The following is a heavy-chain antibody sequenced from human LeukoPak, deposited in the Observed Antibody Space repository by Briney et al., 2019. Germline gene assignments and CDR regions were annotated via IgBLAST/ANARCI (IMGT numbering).Heavy chain of an antibody. V-gene: IGHV1-18*01. Sequence: ASVKVSCKASGYSYTSYGITWVREAPGQGPEWMGWISGSTGNTHYAQNVQGRVTMTTDTATSTAYMELRSLGSDDTAVYYCARVGRDCSSINCYWEDWFDPWGQGTLVIVSS. J-gene: IGHJ5*02. D-gene: IGHD2-2*01. CDR2: ISGSTGNT. CDR1: GYSYTSYG. CDR3: ARVGRDCSSINCYWEDWFDP.